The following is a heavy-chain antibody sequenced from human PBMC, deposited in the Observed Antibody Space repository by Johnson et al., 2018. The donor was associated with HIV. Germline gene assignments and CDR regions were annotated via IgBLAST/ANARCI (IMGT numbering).Heavy chain of an antibody. Sequence: VQLVESGGGVVRPGGSLRLSCAASGFTFSSYAMTWVRQAPGKGLEWVSTIGGSGAGTFYADSVRGRFTVSRDNSKNTLYLQMNSLRAEDTAVYYCASWPHGSGSYQIDIWGQGTMVTVSS. D-gene: IGHD3-10*01. CDR3: ASWPHGSGSYQIDI. CDR2: IGGSGAGT. J-gene: IGHJ3*02. V-gene: IGHV3-23*04. CDR1: GFTFSSYA.